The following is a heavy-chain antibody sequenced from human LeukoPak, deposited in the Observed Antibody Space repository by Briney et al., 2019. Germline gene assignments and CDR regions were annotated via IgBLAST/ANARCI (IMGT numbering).Heavy chain of an antibody. CDR2: IKQDGSEK. V-gene: IGHV3-7*04. J-gene: IGHJ4*02. D-gene: IGHD6-13*01. CDR1: GFTFSSYW. CDR3: ARGGQQLGF. Sequence: GGSLRLSCVASGFTFSSYWMSWVRQAPGKGLEWVANIKQDGSEKYYVDSVKGRFTISRDNAKNSLYLQMNSLRVEDTAVYYCARGGQQLGFWGQGTLVIVSS.